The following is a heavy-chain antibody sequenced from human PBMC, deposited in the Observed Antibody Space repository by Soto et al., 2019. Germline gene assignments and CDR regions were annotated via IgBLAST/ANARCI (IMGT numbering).Heavy chain of an antibody. D-gene: IGHD6-13*01. J-gene: IGHJ5*02. V-gene: IGHV3-23*01. CDR2: ISGSGGST. CDR1: GFTFSSYA. CDR3: ANSIAAAGTRWFDP. Sequence: QPGGSLRLSCAASGFTFSSYAMSWVRQAPGKGLEWVSAISGSGGSTYYADSVKGRFTISRDNSKNTLYLQMNSLRAEDTAVYYCANSIAAAGTRWFDPWGQGTLVTVSS.